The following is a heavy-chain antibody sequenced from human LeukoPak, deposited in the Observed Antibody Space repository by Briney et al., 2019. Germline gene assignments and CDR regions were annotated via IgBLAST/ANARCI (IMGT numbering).Heavy chain of an antibody. CDR3: AKNGDRGAYCTGGTCYPYFYYYMDV. D-gene: IGHD2-15*01. Sequence: GGSLRLSCAASGFTFSGSALHWVRQASGKGLEWVGRIRSTANGYATAYAASVKGSFTISRDNSKNTLYLQMNSLRAEDTAIYYCAKNGDRGAYCTGGTCYPYFYYYMDVWGKGTTVTI. J-gene: IGHJ6*03. V-gene: IGHV3-73*01. CDR2: IRSTANGYAT. CDR1: GFTFSGSA.